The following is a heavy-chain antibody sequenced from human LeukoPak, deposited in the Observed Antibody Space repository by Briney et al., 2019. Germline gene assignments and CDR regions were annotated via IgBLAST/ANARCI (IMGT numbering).Heavy chain of an antibody. CDR1: GFTFSSYW. V-gene: IGHV3-7*05. D-gene: IGHD2-8*01. Sequence: GGSLRLSCAAPGFTFSSYWMSWVRQAPGKGLEWVANIKRDGSEKYYVDSVKGRLTISRDNSENSLYLQMNSLRADDTAVYYCARDPTNTIGRYVYFDYWGQGTLVTVSS. CDR2: IKRDGSEK. CDR3: ARDPTNTIGRYVYFDY. J-gene: IGHJ4*02.